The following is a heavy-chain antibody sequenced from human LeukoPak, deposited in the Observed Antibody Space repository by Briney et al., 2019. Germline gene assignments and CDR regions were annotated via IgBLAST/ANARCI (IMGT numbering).Heavy chain of an antibody. CDR1: GFTFSTYW. J-gene: IGHJ4*02. D-gene: IGHD5-12*01. Sequence: GGSLRLSCVGSGFTFSTYWMTWVRQAPGKGLEWVASIKKDGSEKYHEDSVQGRFTVSRDDSRNTLFLQMNSLTAEDTALFYCAAHTVSGHLSQLNYWGQGTLVTVSS. CDR3: AAHTVSGHLSQLNY. V-gene: IGHV3-7*05. CDR2: IKKDGSEK.